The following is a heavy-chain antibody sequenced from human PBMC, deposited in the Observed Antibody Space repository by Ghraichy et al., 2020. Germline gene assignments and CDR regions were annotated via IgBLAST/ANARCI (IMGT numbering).Heavy chain of an antibody. Sequence: GGSLRLSCTASRFTFGDYVMSWFRQAPGKGLEWVGVIRSKAYGGTTEYVASVKGRFTISRDDSNSIAYLQMSSLKTEDTAVYYCSRLGYCSSTNCYGLDVWGQGTTVTVSS. V-gene: IGHV3-49*03. CDR1: RFTFGDYV. CDR2: IRSKAYGGTT. J-gene: IGHJ6*02. D-gene: IGHD2-2*01. CDR3: SRLGYCSSTNCYGLDV.